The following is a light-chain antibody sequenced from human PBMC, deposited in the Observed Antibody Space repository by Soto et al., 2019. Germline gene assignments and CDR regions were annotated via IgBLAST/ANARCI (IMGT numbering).Light chain of an antibody. CDR2: WAS. CDR1: QSVLYNSNNKNY. J-gene: IGKJ3*01. V-gene: IGKV4-1*01. CDR3: QKYYRTPVT. Sequence: DIVMTQSPDSLAVSLGERATINCKSSQSVLYNSNNKNYLAWYQQRPGQPPKMLIYWASSRIFGVPDRFSGSRSGTDFTLTISSLQAEDVAVYYCQKYYRTPVTFGPGTKVDIK.